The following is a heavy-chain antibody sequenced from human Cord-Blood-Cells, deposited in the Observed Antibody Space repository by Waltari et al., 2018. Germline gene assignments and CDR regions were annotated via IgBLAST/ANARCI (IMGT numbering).Heavy chain of an antibody. CDR3: AKVSSWGSGAFDI. CDR2: ISGSGGST. J-gene: IGHJ3*02. V-gene: IGHV3-23*01. D-gene: IGHD6-6*01. CDR1: GFTLSSYA. Sequence: EVQLLESGGGLVQPGGSLRLSCAASGFTLSSYAMSWVRQAPGKGVGWVSAISGSGGSTNDADSVKGRFTSSRDNSKNTLYLQMNSLRAEDTAVYYCAKVSSWGSGAFDIWGQGTMVTVSS.